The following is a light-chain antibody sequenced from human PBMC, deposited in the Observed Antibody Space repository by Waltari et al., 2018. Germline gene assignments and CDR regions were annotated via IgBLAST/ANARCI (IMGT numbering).Light chain of an antibody. V-gene: IGKV2D-29*01. CDR1: QSLLYSDGKTY. J-gene: IGKJ3*01. Sequence: EIMMTQTPLSLSVTPGQPASISCKSSQSLLYSDGKTYLYWFIQRPGQPPQLLIYEAFNRVSGVPERFSGSGSQTTFTLTISRVEAEDVGIYYCLQNMQPPFTFGPGTKVDIK. CDR3: LQNMQPPFT. CDR2: EAF.